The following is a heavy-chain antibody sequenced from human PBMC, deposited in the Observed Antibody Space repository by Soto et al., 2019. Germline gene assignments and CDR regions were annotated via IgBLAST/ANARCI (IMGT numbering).Heavy chain of an antibody. Sequence: EVQLLESGGGLVQPGGSLRLSCAASEFTFGNYAMSWVRQAPGKGLEWVSAISYGGGTTYYADSVKGRFTISRDNSKNTLYLQMNSLRAEDTAVYYCAKNPGYYYDSTGYHFDYWGQGTLVTVSS. D-gene: IGHD3-22*01. V-gene: IGHV3-23*01. CDR1: EFTFGNYA. J-gene: IGHJ4*02. CDR3: AKNPGYYYDSTGYHFDY. CDR2: ISYGGGTT.